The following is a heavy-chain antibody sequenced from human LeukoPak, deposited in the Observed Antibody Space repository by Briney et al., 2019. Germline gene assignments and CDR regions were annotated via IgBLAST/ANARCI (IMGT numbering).Heavy chain of an antibody. D-gene: IGHD6-13*01. CDR2: IWYDGSNK. CDR1: GFTFSSYG. J-gene: IGHJ3*02. V-gene: IGHV3-33*06. CDR3: AKAGYSSSWYAPDDAFDI. Sequence: GGSLRLSCAASGFTFSSYGMHWVRQAPGKWLEWVAVIWYDGSNKYYADSVKGRFTISRDNSKNTLYLQMNSLRAEDTAVYYCAKAGYSSSWYAPDDAFDIWGQGTMVTVSS.